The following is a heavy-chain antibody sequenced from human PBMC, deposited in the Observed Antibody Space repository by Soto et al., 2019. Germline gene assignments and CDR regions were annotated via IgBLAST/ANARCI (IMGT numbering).Heavy chain of an antibody. J-gene: IGHJ4*02. Sequence: QVQLIQSGAEVQQPGSSVKVSCKASGGSFSSYAITWVRQAPGQGLEWVGGITPILGPPNYAQKFQGRVPITADASTSTAYMELSSMRSEDTAVYYCAKDSLPYYDTSVYYRAVIDYWGQGTLVNVSS. CDR1: GGSFSSYA. D-gene: IGHD3-22*01. CDR3: AKDSLPYYDTSVYYRAVIDY. V-gene: IGHV1-69*01. CDR2: ITPILGPP.